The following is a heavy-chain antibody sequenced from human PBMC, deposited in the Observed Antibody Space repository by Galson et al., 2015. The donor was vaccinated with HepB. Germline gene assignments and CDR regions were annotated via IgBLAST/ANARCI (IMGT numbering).Heavy chain of an antibody. V-gene: IGHV5-10-1*01. CDR2: IDPSDSYT. D-gene: IGHD2-21*02. CDR1: GYSFTSYW. Sequence: QSGAEVKKPGESLRISCKGSGYSFTSYWISWVRQMPGKGLEWMGRIDPSDSYTNYSPSFQGHVTISADNSISTAYLEWSSLKASDTAMYFCGRVTAYYYMDVWGEGTTVTVSS. CDR3: GRVTAYYYMDV. J-gene: IGHJ6*03.